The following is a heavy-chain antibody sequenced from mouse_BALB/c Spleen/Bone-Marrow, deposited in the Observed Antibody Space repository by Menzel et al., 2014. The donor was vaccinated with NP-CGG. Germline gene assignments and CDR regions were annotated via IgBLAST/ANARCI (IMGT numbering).Heavy chain of an antibody. J-gene: IGHJ3*01. CDR1: GYAFSSYW. CDR3: AKVTTGFAY. D-gene: IGHD2-2*01. V-gene: IGHV1-80*01. Sequence: QVQLQPSGAELVRPGSSVKTSCKASGYAFSSYWMTWVKQRPGQGLEWIGQIYPGDGETNYNGKFKGKATLTADKSSSTAYMQLSGLTSEDSAVYFCAKVTTGFAYWGQGTLVTVPA. CDR2: IYPGDGET.